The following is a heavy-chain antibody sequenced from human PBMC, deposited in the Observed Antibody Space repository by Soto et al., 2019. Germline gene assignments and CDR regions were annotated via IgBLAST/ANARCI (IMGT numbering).Heavy chain of an antibody. V-gene: IGHV1-3*01. Sequence: GASVKVSCKASGYTFTSYAMHWVRQAPGQRLEWMGWINAGNGNTEYSQKFQGRVTITRDTSASTAYMELSSLRSEDTAVYYCARAVVVPAAIWWFDPWGQGTLVTVSS. J-gene: IGHJ5*02. D-gene: IGHD2-2*01. CDR1: GYTFTSYA. CDR3: ARAVVVPAAIWWFDP. CDR2: INAGNGNT.